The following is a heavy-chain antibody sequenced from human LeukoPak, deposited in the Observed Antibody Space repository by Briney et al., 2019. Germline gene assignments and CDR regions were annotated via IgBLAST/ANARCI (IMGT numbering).Heavy chain of an antibody. V-gene: IGHV4-31*03. D-gene: IGHD3-10*01. J-gene: IGHJ6*02. CDR3: ARDYYASGPLFMGV. CDR1: GDSINTGGYY. CDR2: IYSSGST. Sequence: SQTLSLTCTVSGDSINTGGYYWNWIRQHPGKGLEWIGYIYSSGSTYYNPSLKSRVTISADASKSQFSLNLWSVTAADTAVYYCARDYYASGPLFMGVWGQGTTVTVSS.